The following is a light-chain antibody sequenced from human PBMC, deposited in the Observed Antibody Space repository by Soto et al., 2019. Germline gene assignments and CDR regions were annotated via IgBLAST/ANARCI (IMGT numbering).Light chain of an antibody. CDR2: GAS. Sequence: EIVLTQSPGTLSLSPGERATLSCRASQSVSSSYLAWYQQKPGQAPRLLIYGASTRATGIPARFSGSGSGTEFTLTISSLQSEDSAVYYCQQYNSWPPLTFGGGANVDIK. V-gene: IGKV3D-15*01. CDR1: QSVSSSY. J-gene: IGKJ4*01. CDR3: QQYNSWPPLT.